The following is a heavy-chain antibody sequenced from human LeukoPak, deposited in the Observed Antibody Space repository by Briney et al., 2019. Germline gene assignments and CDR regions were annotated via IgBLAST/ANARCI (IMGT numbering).Heavy chain of an antibody. CDR2: ISTTGST. D-gene: IGHD3-10*01. CDR1: GTSVSRHY. CDR3: ARQDGLWVGDLGGWFDF. Sequence: SETLSLTCTVSGTSVSRHYWSWLRQSAGLGLEWLGYISTTGSTTYNPSLEGRVTMSEDTSQNQLSLTLSSVTAADTAVYFCARQDGLWVGDLGGWFDFWGQGIQVTVSS. J-gene: IGHJ5*01. V-gene: IGHV4-4*09.